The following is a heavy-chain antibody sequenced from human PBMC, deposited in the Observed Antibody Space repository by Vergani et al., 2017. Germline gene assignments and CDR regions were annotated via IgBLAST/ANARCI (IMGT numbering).Heavy chain of an antibody. V-gene: IGHV3-9*01. CDR1: GFTFDDYA. D-gene: IGHD2-21*02. CDR2: ISWNSGSI. CDR3: AREESGKNCGGDCYSFAFDI. Sequence: EVQLVESGGGLVQPGRSLRLSCAASGFTFDDYAMHWVRQAPGKGLEWVSGISWNSGSIGYADSVKGRFTISGDNSKNTLYLQMNSLRAEDTAVYYCAREESGKNCGGDCYSFAFDIWGQGTMVTVSS. J-gene: IGHJ3*02.